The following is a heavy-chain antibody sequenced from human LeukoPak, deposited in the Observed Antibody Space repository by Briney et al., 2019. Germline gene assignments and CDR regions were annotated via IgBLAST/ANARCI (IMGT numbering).Heavy chain of an antibody. V-gene: IGHV1-18*01. D-gene: IGHD3-3*01. CDR1: GYTFTSYG. J-gene: IGHJ4*02. Sequence: ASVKVSCKASGYTFTSYGINWVRQAPGQGLEWMGRVSPYNGNTNYAQKLQGRVTMTTDTSTSTAYMELRSLRSDDTAVYYCARDRVTIWSGYQNFDYWGQGTLVTVSS. CDR3: ARDRVTIWSGYQNFDY. CDR2: VSPYNGNT.